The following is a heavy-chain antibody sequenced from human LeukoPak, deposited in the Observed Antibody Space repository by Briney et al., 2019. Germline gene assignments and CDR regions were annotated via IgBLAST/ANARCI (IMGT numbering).Heavy chain of an antibody. J-gene: IGHJ4*02. CDR2: ISRTT. CDR1: GFTFSSYS. V-gene: IGHV3-48*04. CDR3: ARRDHGDYGEEY. D-gene: IGHD4-17*01. Sequence: GGSLRLSCAASGFTFSSYSFNWVRQAPGKGLEWVSYISRTTSYADSVKGRFTISRDNAKNSLSLQMNSLRAEDTAVYYCARRDHGDYGEEYWGQGTLVTVSS.